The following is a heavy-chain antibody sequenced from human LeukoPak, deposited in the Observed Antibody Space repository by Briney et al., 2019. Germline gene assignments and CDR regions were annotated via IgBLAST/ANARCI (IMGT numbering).Heavy chain of an antibody. V-gene: IGHV1-2*02. Sequence: ASVKVSCKASGYTFTGYYMHWVRQAPGQGLEWMGWINPNSGGTNYAQKFQGRVTMTRDTSISTAYMELSRLRSDDTAVYCCARVPGTVTEFDYWGQGTLVTVSS. CDR3: ARVPGTVTEFDY. J-gene: IGHJ4*02. CDR2: INPNSGGT. CDR1: GYTFTGYY. D-gene: IGHD4-17*01.